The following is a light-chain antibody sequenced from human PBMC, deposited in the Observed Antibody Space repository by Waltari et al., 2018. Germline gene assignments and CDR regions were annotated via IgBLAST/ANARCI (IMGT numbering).Light chain of an antibody. CDR2: SNN. Sequence: QSVLTQPPSASGTPGQRVTISCSGSSSNIGSNTVNWYQQLPGTAPQLLIYSNNQRPSGVPDRFSGSKSGTSASRAISGLQSEDEAYYYCAAWDDSLNGRGVFGGGTKLTVL. CDR3: AAWDDSLNGRGV. J-gene: IGLJ2*01. CDR1: SSNIGSNT. V-gene: IGLV1-44*01.